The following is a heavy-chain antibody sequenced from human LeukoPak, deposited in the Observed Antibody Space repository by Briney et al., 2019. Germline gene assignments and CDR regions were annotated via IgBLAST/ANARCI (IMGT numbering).Heavy chain of an antibody. V-gene: IGHV1-69*13. Sequence: SVKVSCKASGGTFSSYAISWVRQAPGQGLEWMGGIIPIFGTANYAQKFQGRVTITADESTRTAYVELSSLRSEDTAVYYCARVPGGYSYGYAENVRYYYYMDVWGKGTTVTISS. CDR3: ARVPGGYSYGYAENVRYYYYMDV. J-gene: IGHJ6*03. D-gene: IGHD5-18*01. CDR2: IIPIFGTA. CDR1: GGTFSSYA.